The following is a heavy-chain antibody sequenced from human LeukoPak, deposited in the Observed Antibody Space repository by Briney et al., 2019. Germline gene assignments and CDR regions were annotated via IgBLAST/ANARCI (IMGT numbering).Heavy chain of an antibody. D-gene: IGHD3-3*01. Sequence: SETLSLTCAVYGGSFSGYYWSWIRQPPGKGLEWMGEINHSGSTNYNPSLKSRVTISVDTSKSQFSLKLSSVTAADTAVYYCARGRSLLALWGQGTLVTVSS. CDR1: GGSFSGYY. J-gene: IGHJ4*02. CDR3: ARGRSLLAL. CDR2: INHSGST. V-gene: IGHV4-34*01.